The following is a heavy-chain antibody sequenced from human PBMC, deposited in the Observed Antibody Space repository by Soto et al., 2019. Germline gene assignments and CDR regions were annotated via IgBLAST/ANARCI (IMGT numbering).Heavy chain of an antibody. J-gene: IGHJ4*02. Sequence: GGSLRLSCAASGVTFSSYGMHWVRQAPGKGLEWVAVISYDGSNKYYADSVKGRFTISRDNSKNTLYLQMNSLRAEDTAVYYCAKGGSGLWFGYIDYWGQGTLVTVSS. V-gene: IGHV3-30*18. CDR1: GVTFSSYG. D-gene: IGHD3-10*01. CDR2: ISYDGSNK. CDR3: AKGGSGLWFGYIDY.